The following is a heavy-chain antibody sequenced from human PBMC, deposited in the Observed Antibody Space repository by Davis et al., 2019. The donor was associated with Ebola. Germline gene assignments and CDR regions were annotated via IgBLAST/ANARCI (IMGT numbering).Heavy chain of an antibody. CDR1: GYTFTNYG. V-gene: IGHV1-18*01. CDR2: IIAYNGNT. D-gene: IGHD6-13*01. J-gene: IGHJ4*02. Sequence: ASVKVSCKASGYTFTNYGISWVRQAPGQGLEWMGWIIAYNGNTNYAQKLQGRVTMTTDTSTRTAYMELRSLRSDDTAVYYCARDHRIVAHGTPFDYWGQGTLVTVSS. CDR3: ARDHRIVAHGTPFDY.